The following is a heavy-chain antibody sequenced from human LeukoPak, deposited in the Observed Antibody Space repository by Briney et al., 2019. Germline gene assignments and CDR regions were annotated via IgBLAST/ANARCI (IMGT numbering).Heavy chain of an antibody. CDR3: ARGSYSSSWKTFDY. D-gene: IGHD6-13*01. Sequence: GGSLRLSCAASGLNLSINYMNWVRQAPGKGLEWVALISYDGSINDYADSVKGRFTISRDNSKNTLYLQMNSLRADDTAMYYCARGSYSSSWKTFDYWGQGTLVTVSS. CDR1: GLNLSINY. V-gene: IGHV3-30*04. J-gene: IGHJ4*02. CDR2: ISYDGSIN.